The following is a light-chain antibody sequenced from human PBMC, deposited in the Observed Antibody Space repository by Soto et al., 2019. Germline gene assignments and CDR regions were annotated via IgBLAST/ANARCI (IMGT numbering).Light chain of an antibody. CDR1: QSISTW. V-gene: IGKV1-5*03. CDR2: TAS. CDR3: KQYNGPGS. Sequence: DIQMTQSPSTLSASLGDRATITCRASQSISTWLAWYQQKPGKAPKLLIYTASSFESGVPSRFRGSGSGTEFTLTIRRMKPDEFATYYRKQYNGPGSFGQGTKVDIK. J-gene: IGKJ1*01.